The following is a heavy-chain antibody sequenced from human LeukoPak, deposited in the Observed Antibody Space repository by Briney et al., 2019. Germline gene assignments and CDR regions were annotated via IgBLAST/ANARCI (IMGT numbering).Heavy chain of an antibody. CDR2: ISGSGGST. D-gene: IGHD3-3*01. Sequence: GGSLRLSCAASGFTFSSYAMSWVRQAPGKGLEWVSAISGSGGSTYYADSVKGRFTISRDNSKNTLYLQMNSLRAEDTAVYYCAKDHMVLSYDFWSGYYSEYFVYWGQGTLVTVSS. J-gene: IGHJ4*02. V-gene: IGHV3-23*01. CDR3: AKDHMVLSYDFWSGYYSEYFVY. CDR1: GFTFSSYA.